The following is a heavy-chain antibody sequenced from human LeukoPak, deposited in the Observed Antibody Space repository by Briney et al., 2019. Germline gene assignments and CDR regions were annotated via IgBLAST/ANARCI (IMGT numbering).Heavy chain of an antibody. Sequence: PGGSPRLSCAASGFTFSNYWIHWVRQAPGKGLVWVSRINPAGNYGNYADSVKGRFTISRDNAKNTVYLQMNSLRAEDTALFYCVRDWDHFDFDSWGQGTLVTVSS. J-gene: IGHJ5*01. D-gene: IGHD1-26*01. CDR3: VRDWDHFDFDS. CDR2: INPAGNYG. CDR1: GFTFSNYW. V-gene: IGHV3-74*01.